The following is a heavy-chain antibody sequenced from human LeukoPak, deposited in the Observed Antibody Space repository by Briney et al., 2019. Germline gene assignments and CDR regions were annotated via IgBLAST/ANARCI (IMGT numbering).Heavy chain of an antibody. D-gene: IGHD3-10*02. J-gene: IGHJ4*01. V-gene: IGHV4-39*01. CDR1: GGSISSSSYY. Sequence: SETLSLTCAVSGGSISSSSYYWDWIRQPPGKGLEWIGSISYSGSTYYNPSLRSRVTISVDTSKNQFSLSLSSVTAADTAVYFLGRPKPFYLCSGSYYPGYRGQGTLVNVSS. CDR3: GRPKPFYLCSGSYYPGY. CDR2: ISYSGST.